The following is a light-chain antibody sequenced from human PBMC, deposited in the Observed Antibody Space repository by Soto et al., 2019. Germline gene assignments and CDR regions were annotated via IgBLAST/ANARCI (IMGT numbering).Light chain of an antibody. CDR3: CSYAGIYAWV. Sequence: QSALTQPRSVSGSPGQSVTISCTGTSNDVGGYNFVSWYQQHPGTAPKLIIYDVSKRPSGVPDRFSGSKSGNTASLTISGLQAEDEADYYCCSYAGIYAWVFGGGTKLTVL. J-gene: IGLJ3*02. V-gene: IGLV2-11*01. CDR2: DVS. CDR1: SNDVGGYNF.